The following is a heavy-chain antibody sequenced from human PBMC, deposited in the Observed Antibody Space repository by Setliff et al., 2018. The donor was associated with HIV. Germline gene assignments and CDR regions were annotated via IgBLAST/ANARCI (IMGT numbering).Heavy chain of an antibody. D-gene: IGHD3-3*01. CDR3: ARRGSSGDPWSGSHYLYYFDC. Sequence: PSETLSLTCAVSGYSISSSHHWSWIRQTPGKGLEWIGSIYYSGNSYYNPSLQSRVTISVDTSKNQFSLKLSSVSAADTAVYYCARRGSSGDPWSGSHYLYYFDCWGQGTLVTVSS. CDR2: IYYSGNS. J-gene: IGHJ4*02. CDR1: GYSISSSHH. V-gene: IGHV4-38-2*01.